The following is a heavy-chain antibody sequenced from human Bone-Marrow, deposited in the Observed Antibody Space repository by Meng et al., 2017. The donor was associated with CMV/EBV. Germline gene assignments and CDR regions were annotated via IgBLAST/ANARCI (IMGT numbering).Heavy chain of an antibody. Sequence: ASEKVSCKASGYTFTSYGISWVRQAPGQGLEWMGWISAYNGNTNYAQKLQGRVTMTTDTSTSTAYMELRSLRSDDTAVYYCARDKEYYDFWSGPQPSYYFDYWGQGTLVTVSS. CDR2: ISAYNGNT. CDR1: GYTFTSYG. J-gene: IGHJ4*02. CDR3: ARDKEYYDFWSGPQPSYYFDY. D-gene: IGHD3-3*01. V-gene: IGHV1-18*01.